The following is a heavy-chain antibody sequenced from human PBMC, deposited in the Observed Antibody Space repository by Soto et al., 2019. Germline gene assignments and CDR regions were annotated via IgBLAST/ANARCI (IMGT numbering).Heavy chain of an antibody. D-gene: IGHD5-18*01. CDR1: GFSRTTSGVG. V-gene: IGHV2-5*02. CDR3: AHEGGFGYTES. Sequence: QITLKESGPMFVKPTQALTLTCTCSGFSRTTSGVGVGWIRQPPGKALEWLALVYWDDDKRYSPSLTNRLTHSRDTSKNKVVLTLTNVDPTDKGTYYCAHEGGFGYTESWGQGIMVTVSS. CDR2: VYWDDDK. J-gene: IGHJ5*02.